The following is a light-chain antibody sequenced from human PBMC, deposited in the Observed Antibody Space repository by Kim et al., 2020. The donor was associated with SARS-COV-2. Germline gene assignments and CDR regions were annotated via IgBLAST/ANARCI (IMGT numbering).Light chain of an antibody. CDR3: NSRDNNDNVL. CDR2: GKN. V-gene: IGLV3-19*01. Sequence: VAWGQTVRITCQGDSLRTYYTTWFQQKPGQAPIVVFYGKNNRPSGIQDRFSGSSSGNTASLTITATQAGDEADYYCNSRDNNDNVLFGGGTQLTVL. CDR1: SLRTYY. J-gene: IGLJ2*01.